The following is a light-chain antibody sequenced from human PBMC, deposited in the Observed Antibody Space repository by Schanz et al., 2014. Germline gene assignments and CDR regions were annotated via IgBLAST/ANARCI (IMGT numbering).Light chain of an antibody. J-gene: IGLJ2*01. CDR2: DVS. Sequence: QSALTQPASVSGSPGQSITISCTGTSSDIGNYDYVSWYQQHPGKAPKLMIYDVSNRPSGVSNRFSGSKSGNTASLTISRLQAEDEADYSCSSYALSTTFVIFGGGTKLTVL. CDR3: SSYALSTTFVI. V-gene: IGLV2-23*02. CDR1: SSDIGNYDY.